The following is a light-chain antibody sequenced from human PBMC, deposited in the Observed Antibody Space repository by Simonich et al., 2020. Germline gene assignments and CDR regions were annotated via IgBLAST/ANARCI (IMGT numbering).Light chain of an antibody. CDR1: QGISSA. Sequence: IQLTQSPSSLSASVGDRVTITCRASQGISSALAWYQQKPGKAPKLLLYAASRLESGVPSRFSGSGSGTDYTLTISSLQPEDFATYYCQQYYSTPITFGQGTRLEIK. J-gene: IGKJ5*01. CDR2: AAS. V-gene: IGKV1-NL1*01. CDR3: QQYYSTPIT.